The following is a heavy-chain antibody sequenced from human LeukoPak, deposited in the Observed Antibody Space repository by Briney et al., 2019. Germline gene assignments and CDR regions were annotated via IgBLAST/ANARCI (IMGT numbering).Heavy chain of an antibody. CDR2: MNPNSGNT. CDR3: ARGYPGVTAIDY. Sequence: WASVKVSCKASGYTFTSYDINWVRQATGQGLEWMGWMNPNSGNTGYAQKYQGRVTMTRNTSISTAYMELSSLRSEDTAVYYCARGYPGVTAIDYWGQGTLVTVSS. J-gene: IGHJ4*02. D-gene: IGHD2-21*02. CDR1: GYTFTSYD. V-gene: IGHV1-8*01.